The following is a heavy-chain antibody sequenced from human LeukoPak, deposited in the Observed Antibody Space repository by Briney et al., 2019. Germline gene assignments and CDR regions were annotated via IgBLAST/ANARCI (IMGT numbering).Heavy chain of an antibody. Sequence: ASVKVSCKASGGTFISYAISWVRQAPGQGLEWMGGIIPIFGTANYAQKFQGRVTITADESTSTAHMELSSLRSEDTAVYYCARIGREGATYYYYGMDVWGQGTTVTVSS. CDR1: GGTFISYA. V-gene: IGHV1-69*13. CDR3: ARIGREGATYYYYGMDV. D-gene: IGHD1-26*01. CDR2: IIPIFGTA. J-gene: IGHJ6*02.